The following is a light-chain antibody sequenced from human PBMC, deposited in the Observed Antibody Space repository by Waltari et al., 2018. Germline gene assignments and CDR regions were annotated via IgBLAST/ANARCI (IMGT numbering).Light chain of an antibody. CDR3: QKYNSLPAT. CDR2: HTS. J-gene: IGKJ1*01. V-gene: IGKV3-20*01. Sequence: EIVLTQSPGTLSLSPGERATLSCRASQSVDKYLAWYQQTPGQAPRLLIYHTSTRATGIPDRFSGSGFGTDFSLTISRLEPEDFAVYYCQKYNSLPATFGQGTKVEVK. CDR1: QSVDKY.